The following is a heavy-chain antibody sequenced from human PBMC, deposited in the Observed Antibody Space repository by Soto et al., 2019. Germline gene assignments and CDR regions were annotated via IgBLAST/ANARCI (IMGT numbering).Heavy chain of an antibody. CDR2: ISSSSSYT. J-gene: IGHJ4*02. D-gene: IGHD3-22*01. CDR1: GFTFSDYY. Sequence: PGGSLRLSCGASGFTFSDYYMSWIRQAPGKGLEWVSYISSSSSYTNYADSVKGRFTISRDNAKDSLYLQMDSLRDEDTAVYYCAKPTFYYDSSGYRYFDYWGQGTPVTSPQ. V-gene: IGHV3-11*06. CDR3: AKPTFYYDSSGYRYFDY.